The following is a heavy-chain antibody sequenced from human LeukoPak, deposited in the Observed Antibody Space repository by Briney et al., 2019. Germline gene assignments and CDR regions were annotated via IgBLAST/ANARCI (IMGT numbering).Heavy chain of an antibody. J-gene: IGHJ4*02. D-gene: IGHD3-22*01. CDR1: GGSISSYY. V-gene: IGHV4-59*08. CDR2: IYCSGST. Sequence: SETLSLTCTVSGGSISSYYWSWIRQPPGKGLEWIGYIYCSGSTNYNPSLKSRVTISVDTSKNQFSLKLSSVTAADTAVYYCARRSALRDYYESSGYYDFPFDYWGQGTLVTVSS. CDR3: ARRSALRDYYESSGYYDFPFDY.